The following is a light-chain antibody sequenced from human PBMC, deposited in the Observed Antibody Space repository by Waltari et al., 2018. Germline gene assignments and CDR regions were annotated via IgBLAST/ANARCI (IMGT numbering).Light chain of an antibody. CDR3: SSYSSISTLV. Sequence: QSALTQPASVSGSPGQSITISCTGTGSDVGDYNFVSWYQQHPGKAPKLMIHEVSNRPSGVSIRFSGSKSGNTASLTISGLQGEDEADYYCSSYSSISTLVFGTGTKVTVL. CDR2: EVS. CDR1: GSDVGDYNF. V-gene: IGLV2-14*01. J-gene: IGLJ1*01.